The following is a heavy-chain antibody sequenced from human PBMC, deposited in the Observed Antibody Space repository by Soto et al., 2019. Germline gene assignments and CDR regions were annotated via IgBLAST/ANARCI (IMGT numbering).Heavy chain of an antibody. CDR3: ARSDCSGGSCFNIWFDP. V-gene: IGHV3-48*01. CDR1: GFTFSSYS. CDR2: ISSSSSTI. J-gene: IGHJ5*02. Sequence: PGGSLRLSCAASGFTFSSYSMNWVRQAPGKGLEWVSYISSSSSTIYYADSVKGRFTISRDNAKNSLYLQMNSLRAEGTAVYYCARSDCSGGSCFNIWFDPWGQGTLVTVSS. D-gene: IGHD2-15*01.